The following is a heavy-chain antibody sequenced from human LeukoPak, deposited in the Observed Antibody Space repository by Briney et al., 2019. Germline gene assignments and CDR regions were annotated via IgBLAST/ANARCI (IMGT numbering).Heavy chain of an antibody. J-gene: IGHJ4*02. CDR3: AREHWYSSSWYPHYFDY. CDR1: GFTFSSYG. CDR2: ISSSSSYI. V-gene: IGHV3-21*01. D-gene: IGHD6-13*01. Sequence: GGPLRLSCAASGFTFSSYGMHWVRQAPGKGLEWVSSISSSSSYIYYADSVKGRFTISRDNAKNSLYLQMNSLRAEDTAVYYCAREHWYSSSWYPHYFDYWGQGTLVTVSS.